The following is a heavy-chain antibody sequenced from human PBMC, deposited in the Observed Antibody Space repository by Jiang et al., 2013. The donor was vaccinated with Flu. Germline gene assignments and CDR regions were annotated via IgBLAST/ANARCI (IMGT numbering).Heavy chain of an antibody. CDR3: ARDPRGDWYFDL. CDR1: GFTVSSNY. Sequence: VQLLESGGGLIQPGGSLRLSCAASGFTVSSNYMSWVRQAPGKGLEWVSVIYSGGSTYYADSVKGRFTISRHNSKNTLYLQMNSLRAEDTAVYYCARDPRGDWYFDLVGPWHPGHCLL. V-gene: IGHV3-53*04. J-gene: IGHJ2*01. CDR2: IYSGGST.